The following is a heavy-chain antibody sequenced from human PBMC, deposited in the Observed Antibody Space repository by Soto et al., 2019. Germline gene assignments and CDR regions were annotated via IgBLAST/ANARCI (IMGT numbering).Heavy chain of an antibody. CDR3: AKAYYDFWSGPDY. V-gene: IGHV3-23*01. CDR1: GFTFSGYA. J-gene: IGHJ4*02. D-gene: IGHD3-3*01. CDR2: ISDSGGST. Sequence: EVQLLESGGGLVQPGGSLRLSCAASGFTFSGYAMNWVRQAPGKGLKWVSSISDSGGSTSYADSVKGRFTISRDNSKNPLYLQLTSLRAEDTAVYYCAKAYYDFWSGPDYWGQGTLVTVSS.